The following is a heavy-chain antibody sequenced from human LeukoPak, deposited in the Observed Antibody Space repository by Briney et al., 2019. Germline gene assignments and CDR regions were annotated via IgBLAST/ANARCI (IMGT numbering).Heavy chain of an antibody. D-gene: IGHD3-3*01. CDR1: GGTFSSYA. Sequence: GASVKVSCKASGGTFSSYAISWVRQAPGQGLEWMGRIIPILGIATYAQKFQGRVTITADKSTSTAYMELSSLRSEDTAVYYCTTKIFGVVNDDYWGQGTLVTVSS. CDR2: IIPILGIA. CDR3: TTKIFGVVNDDY. J-gene: IGHJ4*02. V-gene: IGHV1-69*04.